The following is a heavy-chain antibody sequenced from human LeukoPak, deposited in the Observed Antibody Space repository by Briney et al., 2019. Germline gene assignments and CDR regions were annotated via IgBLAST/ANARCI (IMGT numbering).Heavy chain of an antibody. CDR2: IFPSGSST. CDR1: GFTFSSYW. D-gene: IGHD3-22*01. J-gene: IGHJ4*02. Sequence: GGSLRLSCAASGFTFSSYWMSWVRQAPGKALEWVSGIFPSGSSTFYSDSVKGRFTISRDNSKNTLYLQMNSLRAEDTAVYYCARAYYYDSSGYYYYWGQGTLVTVSS. V-gene: IGHV3-23*01. CDR3: ARAYYYDSSGYYYY.